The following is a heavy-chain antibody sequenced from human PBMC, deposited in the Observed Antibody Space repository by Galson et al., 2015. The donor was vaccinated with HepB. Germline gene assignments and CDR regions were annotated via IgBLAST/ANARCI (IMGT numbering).Heavy chain of an antibody. CDR2: IKSKTDGGTT. CDR3: TTDHYLFYYGSGSYLPYYGMDV. V-gene: IGHV3-15*07. D-gene: IGHD3-10*01. Sequence: SLRLSCAASGFTFSNAWMNWVRQAPGKGLEWVGRIKSKTDGGTTDYAAPVKGRFTISRDDSKNTLYLQMNSLKTEDTAVYYCTTDHYLFYYGSGSYLPYYGMDVWGQGTTVTVSS. J-gene: IGHJ6*02. CDR1: GFTFSNAW.